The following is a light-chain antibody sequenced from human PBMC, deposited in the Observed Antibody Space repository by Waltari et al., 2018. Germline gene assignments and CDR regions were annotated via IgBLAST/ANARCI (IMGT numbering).Light chain of an antibody. CDR1: RGYRRNV. Sequence: QLVMTQSPSASAFLGASFKPNRTLCRGYRRNVTAWHQQQPEKGPRYLMTVNSDGSHSKGGEMPDRFSGSGSGADHYLTISSLQSEDEADYYCQTGGHGTWVFGGGTKLTVL. V-gene: IGLV4-69*01. J-gene: IGLJ3*02. CDR2: VNSDGSH. CDR3: QTGGHGTWV.